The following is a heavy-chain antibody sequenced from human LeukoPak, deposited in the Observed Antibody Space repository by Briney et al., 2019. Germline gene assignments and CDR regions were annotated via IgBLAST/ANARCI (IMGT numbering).Heavy chain of an antibody. J-gene: IGHJ4*02. Sequence: PGGSLRLSCAASGFTFSSYWMHWVRQAPGKGLVWVSRISSDGSTTSYADSVKGRFTISRDNAKNTPYLQMSSLRAEDTAVYYCARRGGSYNDYWGQGTLVTVSS. CDR1: GFTFSSYW. V-gene: IGHV3-74*01. CDR3: ARRGGSYNDY. D-gene: IGHD1-26*01. CDR2: ISSDGSTT.